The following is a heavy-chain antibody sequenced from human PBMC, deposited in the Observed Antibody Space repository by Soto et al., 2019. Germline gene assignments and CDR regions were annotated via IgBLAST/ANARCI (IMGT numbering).Heavy chain of an antibody. V-gene: IGHV4-31*03. D-gene: IGHD6-6*01. CDR3: ARASSSSSAADY. CDR2: IYDSESA. CDR1: GGSISSGGYY. Sequence: QVQLQESSSGLVKPSQTLSLTCSVSGGSISSGGYYWSWIRHHPGKGLEWIGYIYDSESAYYNPSLKSRVTISMDTSKNHFAMRLSSVTAADTAVYYCARASSSSSAADYWGQGTLATVSS. J-gene: IGHJ4*02.